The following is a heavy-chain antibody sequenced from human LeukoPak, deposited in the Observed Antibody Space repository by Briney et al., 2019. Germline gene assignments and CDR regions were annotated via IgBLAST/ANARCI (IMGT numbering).Heavy chain of an antibody. D-gene: IGHD6-19*01. CDR1: GFTFAEYT. Sequence: GGSLRLSRAASGFTFAEYTMHGVRQAPGKGVEWVSLISWNGARIHYGDSVKGRFTISRENSKNSLYLQMNSLRTEDTALYYCVKDLVAASENVRGWYPMDYWGQGTLVTVSS. V-gene: IGHV3-43*01. J-gene: IGHJ4*02. CDR3: VKDLVAASENVRGWYPMDY. CDR2: ISWNGARI.